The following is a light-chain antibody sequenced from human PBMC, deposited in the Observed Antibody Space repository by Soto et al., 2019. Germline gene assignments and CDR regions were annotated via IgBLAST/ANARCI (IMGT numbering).Light chain of an antibody. CDR1: QSVSSY. CDR3: QQRSNWPPT. Sequence: EIVLTQSPATLSLSPGERATLPCRASQSVSSYLAWYQQKPGQAPRLLIYDASNRATGIPARFSGSGSGTDLTLNISSLEPEDFAVYYCQQRSNWPPTFGQGTKLEIK. J-gene: IGKJ2*01. V-gene: IGKV3-11*01. CDR2: DAS.